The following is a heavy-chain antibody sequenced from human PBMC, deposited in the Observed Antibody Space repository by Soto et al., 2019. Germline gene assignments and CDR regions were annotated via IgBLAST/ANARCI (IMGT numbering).Heavy chain of an antibody. J-gene: IGHJ4*02. D-gene: IGHD5-12*01. CDR3: ATTGGYSGYVTFDY. Sequence: QVQLVQSGAEVKMPGSSVKVSCKASGGTFSTYTISWVRQAPGQGLEWMGRIIPILGIANYAQKFQGRVTITADKSMSTAYMELSSLRSEDTAVYYCATTGGYSGYVTFDYWGQGTLVTVSS. V-gene: IGHV1-69*02. CDR1: GGTFSTYT. CDR2: IIPILGIA.